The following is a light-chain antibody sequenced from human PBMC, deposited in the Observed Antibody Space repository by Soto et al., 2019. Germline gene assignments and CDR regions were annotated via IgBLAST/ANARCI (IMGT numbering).Light chain of an antibody. CDR2: DSS. CDR1: DDISNY. CDR3: QQYANLPLT. Sequence: DIPMTQSPSSLSASVGDRVTITCQASDDISNYLNWYQQKPGKAPKVLIYDSSQLESGVPSRFSGGCSTKYFTFTISRLQAEDTATYYCQQYANLPLTFGPGTKVDIK. J-gene: IGKJ3*01. V-gene: IGKV1-33*01.